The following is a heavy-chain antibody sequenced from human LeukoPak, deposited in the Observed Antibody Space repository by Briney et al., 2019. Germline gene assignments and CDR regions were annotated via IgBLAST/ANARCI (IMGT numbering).Heavy chain of an antibody. Sequence: SSETLSLTCTVSGGSIAGYYWSWIRQPPGKGPEWIGYIFCSGNSNYNPSLKSRVTISVDTSKNQFSLKLSSVTAADTAVYYCARGGWYPESFQHWGQGALVTVSS. CDR3: ARGGWYPESFQH. CDR2: IFCSGNS. CDR1: GGSIAGYY. V-gene: IGHV4-59*01. D-gene: IGHD6-19*01. J-gene: IGHJ1*01.